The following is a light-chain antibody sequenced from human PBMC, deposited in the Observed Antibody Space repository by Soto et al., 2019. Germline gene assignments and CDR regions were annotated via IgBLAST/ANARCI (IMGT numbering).Light chain of an antibody. CDR1: QSFVYTSRNKSS. V-gene: IGKV4-1*01. Sequence: DIVMTQSPDSVAVSTGDMATISCKSSQSFVYTSRNKSSLAWYRQVPGQPTELLIYWASIRESGVPDRFSGSGSGTDFTLTISSMQPEDFATYYCLLDFSYFWTFGTGKKVDIK. CDR2: WAS. CDR3: LLDFSYFWT. J-gene: IGKJ1*01.